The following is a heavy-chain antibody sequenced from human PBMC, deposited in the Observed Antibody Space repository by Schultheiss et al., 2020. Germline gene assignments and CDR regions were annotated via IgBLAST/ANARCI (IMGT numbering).Heavy chain of an antibody. Sequence: SETLSLTCTVSGGSISSYYWSWIRQPAGKGLEWIGRIYTSGSTNYNPSLKSRVTMSVDTSKNQFSLKLSSVTAADTAVYYCARGSLDPLDYYDSTTPGLNFDYWGQGTLVTVSS. D-gene: IGHD3-22*01. V-gene: IGHV4-4*07. CDR3: ARGSLDPLDYYDSTTPGLNFDY. CDR2: IYTSGST. CDR1: GGSISSYY. J-gene: IGHJ4*02.